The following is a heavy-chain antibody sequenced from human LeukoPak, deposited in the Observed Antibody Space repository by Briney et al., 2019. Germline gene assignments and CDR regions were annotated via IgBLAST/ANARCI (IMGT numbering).Heavy chain of an antibody. V-gene: IGHV4-39*07. D-gene: IGHD5-24*01. Sequence: SETLSLTCTVSGGSISSSSYYWGWIRQPPGKGLEWIGSIYYSGSTYYNPSLKSRVTMSVDTSKNQFSLKLSSVTAADTAVYYCARERGLVEMATLFDYWGQGTLVTVSS. CDR2: IYYSGST. J-gene: IGHJ4*02. CDR3: ARERGLVEMATLFDY. CDR1: GGSISSSSYY.